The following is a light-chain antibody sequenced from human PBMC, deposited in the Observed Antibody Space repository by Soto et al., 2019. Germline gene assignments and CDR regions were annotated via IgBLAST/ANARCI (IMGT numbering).Light chain of an antibody. CDR2: GAS. CDR3: QQYGSSPLT. Sequence: EIVLTQSPGTLSLSPGERATHTCRASQSVTSSYLAWYQQKAGQAPRLLMYGASSRATGIPDRFSGSGSGTDFTLTISRLEPEDFAVYYCQQYGSSPLTFGPGTKVDIK. CDR1: QSVTSSY. J-gene: IGKJ3*01. V-gene: IGKV3-20*01.